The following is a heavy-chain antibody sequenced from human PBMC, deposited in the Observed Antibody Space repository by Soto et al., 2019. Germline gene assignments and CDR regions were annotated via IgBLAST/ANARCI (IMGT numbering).Heavy chain of an antibody. V-gene: IGHV3-74*03. CDR1: GFTFVNFW. Sequence: GGSLRLSCSYSGFTFVNFWIHWVRQAPGKGLEWVSHIGPDGTDIVYADSVKGRFIISRDNARNTVYLQMNSLEAEDTAVYYCARESEDLTSNFDYWGQGTLVTVSS. J-gene: IGHJ4*02. CDR2: IGPDGTDI. CDR3: ARESEDLTSNFDY.